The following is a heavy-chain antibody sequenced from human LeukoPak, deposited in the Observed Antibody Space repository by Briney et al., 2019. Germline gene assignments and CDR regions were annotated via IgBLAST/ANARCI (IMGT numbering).Heavy chain of an antibody. CDR2: IIPIFGTA. CDR1: GGTFSSYA. J-gene: IGHJ5*02. D-gene: IGHD2-15*01. Sequence: ASVKVSCKASGGTFSSYAISWVRQAPGQGLGWMGGIIPIFGTANYAQKFQGRVTITADESTSTAYMELSSLRSEDTAVYYCARLGYCSGGSCYGYWFDPWGQGTLVTVSS. V-gene: IGHV1-69*13. CDR3: ARLGYCSGGSCYGYWFDP.